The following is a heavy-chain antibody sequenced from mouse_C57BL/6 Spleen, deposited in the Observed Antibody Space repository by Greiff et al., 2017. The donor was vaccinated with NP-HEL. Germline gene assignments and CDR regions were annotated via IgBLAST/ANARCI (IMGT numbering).Heavy chain of an antibody. D-gene: IGHD1-1*01. J-gene: IGHJ1*03. CDR1: GFSLSTSGMG. CDR2: IYWDDDK. CDR3: ARSRDYYGSSYGYFDV. Sequence: QVTLKVSGPGILQSSQTLSLTCSFSGFSLSTSGMGVSWIRQPSGKGLEWLAHIYWDDDKRYNPSLKSRLTISKDTSRNQVFLKITSVDTADTATYYCARSRDYYGSSYGYFDVWGTGTTVTVSS. V-gene: IGHV8-12*01.